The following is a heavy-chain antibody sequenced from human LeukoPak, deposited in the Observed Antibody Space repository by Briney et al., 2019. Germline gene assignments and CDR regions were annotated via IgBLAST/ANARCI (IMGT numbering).Heavy chain of an antibody. Sequence: GGTLRLSCAASGFTFSSYGMSWVRQAPGKGLEWVSAISGSGGSTYYADSVKGRFTISRDNAKNSLYLQMNSLRAEDTAVYYCAREALKIFDYWGQGTLVTVSS. CDR1: GFTFSSYG. J-gene: IGHJ4*02. CDR2: ISGSGGST. CDR3: AREALKIFDY. V-gene: IGHV3-23*01.